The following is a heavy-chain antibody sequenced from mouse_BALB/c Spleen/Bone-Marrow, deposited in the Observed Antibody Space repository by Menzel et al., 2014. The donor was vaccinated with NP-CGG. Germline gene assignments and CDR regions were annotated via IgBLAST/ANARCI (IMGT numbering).Heavy chain of an antibody. CDR1: GFAFSSYD. CDR3: ARPLYYYGSSPFYAMDH. V-gene: IGHV5-12-1*01. J-gene: IGHJ4*01. CDR2: ISSGGGST. Sequence: EVQVVESGGGLVKPGGSLKLSCAASGFAFSSYDMSWVRQTREKRLEWVAYISSGGGSTYYPDTVKGRFTISRDNAKNTLYLQMSSLKSEDTAMYYCARPLYYYGSSPFYAMDHWGQGTSVTVSS. D-gene: IGHD1-1*01.